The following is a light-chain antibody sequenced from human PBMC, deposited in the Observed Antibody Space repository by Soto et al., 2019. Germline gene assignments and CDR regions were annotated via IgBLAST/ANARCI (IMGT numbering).Light chain of an antibody. CDR3: QQYNNWPRT. V-gene: IGKV3-15*01. CDR1: QSVSSN. Sequence: EIVMTQSPATLSVSPWERATLSCRASQSVSSNFAWYQQKPGQAPRLLIYGASTRATGIPARFSGSGSGTEFTLTISSLQSEDFAVYYCQQYNNWPRTFGQGTKVDIK. J-gene: IGKJ1*01. CDR2: GAS.